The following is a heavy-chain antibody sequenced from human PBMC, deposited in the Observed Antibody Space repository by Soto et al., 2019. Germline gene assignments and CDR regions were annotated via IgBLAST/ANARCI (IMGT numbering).Heavy chain of an antibody. CDR3: ARKVGYCSSTSCPTWFDP. V-gene: IGHV3-33*01. Sequence: GGSLRLSCAASGFTFSSYGMHWVRQAPGKGLEWVAVIWYDGSNKYYADSVKGRFTISRDNSKNTLCLQMNSLRAEDTAVYYCARKVGYCSSTSCPTWFDPWGQGTLVTVSS. D-gene: IGHD2-2*01. CDR2: IWYDGSNK. J-gene: IGHJ5*02. CDR1: GFTFSSYG.